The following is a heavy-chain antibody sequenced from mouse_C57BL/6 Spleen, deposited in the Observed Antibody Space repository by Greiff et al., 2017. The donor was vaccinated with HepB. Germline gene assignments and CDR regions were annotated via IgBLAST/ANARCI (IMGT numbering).Heavy chain of an antibody. CDR1: GFTFTDYY. J-gene: IGHJ2*01. V-gene: IGHV7-3*01. Sequence: EVQGVESGGGLVQPGGSLSLSCAASGFTFTDYYMSWVRQPPGKALEWLGFIRNKANGYTTEYSASVKGRFTISRDNSQSILYLQMNALRAEDSATYYCAISDYGSSLYYFDYWGQGTTLTVSS. CDR2: IRNKANGYTT. D-gene: IGHD1-1*01. CDR3: AISDYGSSLYYFDY.